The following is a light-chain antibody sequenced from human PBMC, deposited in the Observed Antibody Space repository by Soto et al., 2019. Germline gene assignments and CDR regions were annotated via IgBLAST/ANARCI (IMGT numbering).Light chain of an antibody. Sequence: TVLTHSPGTLPPSPGQTATLSCMASQSLITSYLAWHLQKPGQPPRLLILGASNKATGVPARFSGSGSGTDFTLTIDRLEAEDFGMYYCQQYATSPLTFGGGSKVDIK. CDR2: GAS. V-gene: IGKV3-20*01. J-gene: IGKJ4*01. CDR3: QQYATSPLT. CDR1: QSLITSY.